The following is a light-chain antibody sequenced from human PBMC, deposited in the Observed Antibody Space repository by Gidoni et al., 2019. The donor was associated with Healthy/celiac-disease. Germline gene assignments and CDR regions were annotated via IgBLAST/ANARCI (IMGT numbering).Light chain of an antibody. CDR3: QQFAASPRT. CDR1: QTVSSNF. J-gene: IGKJ2*01. V-gene: IGKV3-20*01. CDR2: GTS. Sequence: ELLFTQSPGTLSLSPGERAALSCRASQTVSSNFLAWYQQKPGQAPRLLIYGTSNRATGIPDRFSGGGSGTDFTLTISRLEPDDFAVYFCQQFAASPRTFGQGTKLEI.